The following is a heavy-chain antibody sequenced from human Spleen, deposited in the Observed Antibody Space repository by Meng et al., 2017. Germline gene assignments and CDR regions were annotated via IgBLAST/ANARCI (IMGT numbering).Heavy chain of an antibody. Sequence: KVSCKGSGYSFTSYWIGWVRQMPGKGLEWMGIIYPGDSDTRYSPSFQGQVSISADKSTSTAYLQWSSLKASATAIYYCARGVSSMVRGLTVNCFDPWGQGTPVTVSS. J-gene: IGHJ5*02. D-gene: IGHD3-10*01. CDR1: GYSFTSYW. V-gene: IGHV5-51*01. CDR3: ARGVSSMVRGLTVNCFDP. CDR2: IYPGDSDT.